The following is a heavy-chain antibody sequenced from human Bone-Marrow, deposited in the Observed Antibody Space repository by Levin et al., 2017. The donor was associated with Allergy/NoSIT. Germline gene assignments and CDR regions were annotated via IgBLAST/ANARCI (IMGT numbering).Heavy chain of an antibody. V-gene: IGHV1-2*06. CDR1: GYTFTGYY. CDR2: INPNTGGT. Sequence: RGESLKISCKASGYTFTGYYMHWVRQAPGQGLEWMGRINPNTGGTTFAQKFQGRVTMARDTSISTAYMELTSLRSDDTAVYYCAKERGNGDWYYDYWGQGTLVTVSS. J-gene: IGHJ4*02. D-gene: IGHD2-21*02. CDR3: AKERGNGDWYYDY.